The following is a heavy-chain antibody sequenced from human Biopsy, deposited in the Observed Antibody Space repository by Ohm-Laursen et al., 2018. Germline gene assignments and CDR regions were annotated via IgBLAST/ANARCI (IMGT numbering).Heavy chain of an antibody. D-gene: IGHD4-23*01. CDR2: ISRSGSII. V-gene: IGHV3-11*01. CDR3: ARDWGGDYGGNIDYYYFYGMDV. Sequence: SLRLSCAASGFTFSDYYMSWVRQAPGQGLEWLSYISRSGSIIDYADSVKGRFTISRDYAQNTLYLQMNSLRADDTAVYYCARDWGGDYGGNIDYYYFYGMDVWGQGTTVTVSS. CDR1: GFTFSDYY. J-gene: IGHJ6*02.